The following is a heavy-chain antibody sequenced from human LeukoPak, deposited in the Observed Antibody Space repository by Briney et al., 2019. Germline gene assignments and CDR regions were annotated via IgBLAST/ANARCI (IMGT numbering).Heavy chain of an antibody. D-gene: IGHD5-24*01. CDR2: IIPVLGTT. V-gene: IGHV1-69*13. CDR3: ARGVNCRDTYCPRHNWFDP. Sequence: SVKVSFKPSGGTFCNHAVSWVRQAPGQGLEWMGGIIPVLGTTNYPQKFQDRATITADESTSTSYMELSSLRPEDTAVYYWARGVNCRDTYCPRHNWFDPWGQGSLITVSS. CDR1: GGTFCNHA. J-gene: IGHJ5*02.